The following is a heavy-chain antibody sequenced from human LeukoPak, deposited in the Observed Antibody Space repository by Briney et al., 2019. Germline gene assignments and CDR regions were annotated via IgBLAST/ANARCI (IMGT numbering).Heavy chain of an antibody. V-gene: IGHV1-24*01. CDR1: GYTLTELS. CDR2: FDPEDGET. CDR3: ARGGYYGSGSYYNATWFDP. J-gene: IGHJ5*02. D-gene: IGHD3-10*01. Sequence: ASVKVSCKLSGYTLTELSMHWVRQAPGKRLEWMGGFDPEDGETIYAQKFQGRVTMTEDTSTDTAYMELSRLRSDDTAVYYCARGGYYGSGSYYNATWFDPWGQGTLVTVSS.